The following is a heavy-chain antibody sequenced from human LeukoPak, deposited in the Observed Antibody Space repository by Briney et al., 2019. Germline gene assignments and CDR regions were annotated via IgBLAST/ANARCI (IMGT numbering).Heavy chain of an antibody. CDR1: GGSISSYY. CDR2: IYYSGST. D-gene: IGHD6-19*01. CDR3: ARQKEAVAGYYYYYYMDV. V-gene: IGHV4-59*01. Sequence: SETLSLTCTVSGGSISSYYWSWIRQPPGKGLEWIGYIYYSGSTNYNPSLKSRVTVSVDTSKNQFSLKLSSVTAADTAVYYCARQKEAVAGYYYYYYMDVWGKGTTVTISS. J-gene: IGHJ6*03.